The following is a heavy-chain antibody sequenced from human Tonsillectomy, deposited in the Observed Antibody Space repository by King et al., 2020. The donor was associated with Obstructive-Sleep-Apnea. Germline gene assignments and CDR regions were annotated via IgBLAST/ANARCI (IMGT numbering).Heavy chain of an antibody. V-gene: IGHV3-49*03. Sequence: VQLVESGGGLVQPGRSLRLSCTVSGFTLGDYGLSWFRQAPGKGLEWVGFIRSKPHGGTTEYAASVKGRFTISRDDSKSIAYLQMNSLKTEDTGVYYCSSVMDDYVRGGYYFWGQGTLVTVSS. CDR1: GFTLGDYG. CDR2: IRSKPHGGTT. J-gene: IGHJ4*02. CDR3: SSVMDDYVRGGYYF. D-gene: IGHD3-16*01.